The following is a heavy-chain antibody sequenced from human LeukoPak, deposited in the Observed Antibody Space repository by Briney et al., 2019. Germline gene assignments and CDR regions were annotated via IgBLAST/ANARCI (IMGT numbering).Heavy chain of an antibody. D-gene: IGHD3-22*01. V-gene: IGHV3-30*03. CDR1: GFTFSSYW. CDR2: IFYDGDTK. J-gene: IGHJ4*02. CDR3: ARDPRGPTGYDSSARDTFEC. Sequence: TGGSLRLSCAASGFTFSSYWMSWVRQAPGKGLEWVAVIFYDGDTKYYADSVKGRFAISRDNSKSTLYLQVNSLRGEDTAVYYCARDPRGPTGYDSSARDTFECWGQGTLVTVSS.